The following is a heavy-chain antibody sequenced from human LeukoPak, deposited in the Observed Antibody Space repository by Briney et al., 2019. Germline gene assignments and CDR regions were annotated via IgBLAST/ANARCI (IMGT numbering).Heavy chain of an antibody. V-gene: IGHV3-9*01. CDR2: VSWNSGLI. Sequence: GGSLRLSCAVSGFTFDEYAMHWVRQAPGKGLEWVSGVSWNSGLIDYADSVKGRFTISRDNAKNSLYLQMNSLKAEDTAFYYCAKVGIFGLVTYYFDYWGQGTLVTVSS. J-gene: IGHJ4*02. CDR3: AKVGIFGLVTYYFDY. CDR1: GFTFDEYA. D-gene: IGHD3/OR15-3a*01.